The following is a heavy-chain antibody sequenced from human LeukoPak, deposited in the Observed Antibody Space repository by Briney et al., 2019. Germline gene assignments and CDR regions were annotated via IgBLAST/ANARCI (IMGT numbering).Heavy chain of an antibody. J-gene: IGHJ4*02. CDR2: IYSGGNT. CDR1: GITVSNNY. D-gene: IGHD6-13*01. V-gene: IGHV3-53*01. CDR3: ARDQGAAAGN. Sequence: PGGSLRLSCVASGITVSNNYMSWLRQPPGKGLEWVSVIYSGGNTFYADSVKGRFTISRDDSKNMLYLQMNNLRAEDTAVYYCARDQGAAAGNWGQGTLVAVSS.